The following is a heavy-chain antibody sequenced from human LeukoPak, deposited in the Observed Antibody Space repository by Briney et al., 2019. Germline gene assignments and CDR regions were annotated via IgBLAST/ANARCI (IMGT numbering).Heavy chain of an antibody. CDR3: ARLGRYDYFIDY. Sequence: SETLSLTCAVYGGSFSGYSWSWLRQPPGKGLEWIGYIYHSGSTYYNSSLKSRVTISVDRSKNQFSLKLTSVTAADTAVYYCARLGRYDYFIDYWGQGTLVTVSS. CDR2: IYHSGST. V-gene: IGHV4-30-2*01. D-gene: IGHD3-16*01. J-gene: IGHJ4*02. CDR1: GGSFSGYS.